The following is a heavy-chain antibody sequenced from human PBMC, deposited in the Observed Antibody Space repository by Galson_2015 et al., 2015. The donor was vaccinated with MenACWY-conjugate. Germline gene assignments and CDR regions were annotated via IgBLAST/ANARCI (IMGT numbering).Heavy chain of an antibody. J-gene: IGHJ4*02. CDR1: GFTFSSYA. D-gene: IGHD3-9*01. V-gene: IGHV3-23*01. CDR3: AKDLVKNYEMLTGYYND. Sequence: SLRLSCAASGFTFSSYAMTWVRRAPGKGLEWVSTISDSGRSTYYADSVKGRFIISRDNSKKTVSLQMNSLSAKDTAAYYCAKDLVKNYEMLTGYYNDWGQGILVIVSS. CDR2: ISDSGRST.